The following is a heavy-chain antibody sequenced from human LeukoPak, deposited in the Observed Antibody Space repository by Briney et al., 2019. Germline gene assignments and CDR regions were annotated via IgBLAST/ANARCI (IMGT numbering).Heavy chain of an antibody. Sequence: SETLSLTCAVYGGSFSGYYWSWIRQPPGKGLEWIGEINHGGSTNYNPSLKSRVTISVDTSKNQFSLKLSSVTAADTAVYYCARTRVGDYVWGSYRYQYYFDYWGQGTLVTVSS. CDR2: INHGGST. V-gene: IGHV4-34*01. J-gene: IGHJ4*02. CDR1: GGSFSGYY. D-gene: IGHD3-16*02. CDR3: ARTRVGDYVWGSYRYQYYFDY.